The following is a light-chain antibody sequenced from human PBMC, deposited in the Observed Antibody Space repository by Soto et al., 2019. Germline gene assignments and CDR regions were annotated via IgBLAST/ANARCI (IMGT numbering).Light chain of an antibody. J-gene: IGLJ3*02. CDR3: LLSYDDARV. CDR1: TGPATSGHY. Sequence: QAVVTQESSVTVSPGGTVTLTCGSSTGPATSGHYPYWFQQKPGQAPRTLLYDTNYRHSWTPARFSGSLLGGKAALTLSGAQPEDEADYYCLLSYDDARVFGGGTKLTVL. CDR2: DTN. V-gene: IGLV7-46*01.